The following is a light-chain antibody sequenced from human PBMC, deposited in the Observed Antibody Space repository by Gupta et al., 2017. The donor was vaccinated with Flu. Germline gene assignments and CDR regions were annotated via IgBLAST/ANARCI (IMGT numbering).Light chain of an antibody. Sequence: QSALTQPASVSGSPGQSITISCTGTSSDIGGYDYVSWYQQHPGKAPKLMIYAVNRRPSGVSSRFSGSKSGNTASLTISGLQAEDEAHYFCNSFTSSSTPGVFGGGTKLTVL. V-gene: IGLV2-14*01. CDR1: SSDIGGYDY. CDR2: AVN. CDR3: NSFTSSSTPGV. J-gene: IGLJ3*02.